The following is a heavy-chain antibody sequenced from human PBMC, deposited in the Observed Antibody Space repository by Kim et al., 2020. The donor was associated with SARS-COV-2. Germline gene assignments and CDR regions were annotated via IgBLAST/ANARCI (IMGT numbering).Heavy chain of an antibody. CDR2: ILEDGNTE. J-gene: IGHJ4*02. Sequence: GGSLRLSCVASGFIFSSYKMDWVRQAPGRGLEWVARILEDGNTEHYAESVKGRFTVSRDNSKNTVYLEMNSLRAEDTAVYYCARDEWQLLRSGLGDHWGQGTLVTVSS. CDR3: ARDEWQLLRSGLGDH. CDR1: GFIFSSYK. V-gene: IGHV3-30-3*01. D-gene: IGHD1-26*01.